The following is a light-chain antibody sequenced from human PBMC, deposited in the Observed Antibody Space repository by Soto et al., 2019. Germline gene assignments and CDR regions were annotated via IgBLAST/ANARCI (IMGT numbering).Light chain of an antibody. Sequence: EIVMTQSPATLSVSPGKRATLSCRASQSVSSDLAWYQQKPGQAPRLLIFGASTRATGIPVRFSGSGSGTESTLTISGLQTFDFVINYFQPYNLWPGTFGQGTTVEIK. V-gene: IGKV3-15*01. CDR3: QPYNLWPGT. J-gene: IGKJ1*01. CDR1: QSVSSD. CDR2: GAS.